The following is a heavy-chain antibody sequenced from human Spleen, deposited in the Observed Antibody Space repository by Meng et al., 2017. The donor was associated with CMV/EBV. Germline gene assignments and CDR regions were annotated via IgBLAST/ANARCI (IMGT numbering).Heavy chain of an antibody. CDR3: ARGKRDFWSGFIPDWFDP. CDR2: ISAYNGNT. D-gene: IGHD3-3*01. Sequence: FTSYGISWVRQAPGQGLEWMGWISAYNGNTNYAQKLQGRVTMTTDTSTSTAYMELRSLRSDDTAVYYCARGKRDFWSGFIPDWFDPWGQGTLVTVSS. J-gene: IGHJ5*02. CDR1: FTSYG. V-gene: IGHV1-18*01.